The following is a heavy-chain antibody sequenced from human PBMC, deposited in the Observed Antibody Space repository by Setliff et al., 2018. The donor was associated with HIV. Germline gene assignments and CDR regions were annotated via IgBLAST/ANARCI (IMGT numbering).Heavy chain of an antibody. CDR2: IYFGGSV. V-gene: IGHV4-39*01. D-gene: IGHD5-12*01. CDR3: ARQNIAAGSLDF. Sequence: PSETLSLTCAISGASVATSDHYWVWIRQPPGKGLEWIGSIYFGGSVFYEPSLKSRVATSVDTSKNQFSLKLTSMTAADSAVYYCARQNIAAGSLDFWGRGTLVTVSS. J-gene: IGHJ4*02. CDR1: GASVATSDHY.